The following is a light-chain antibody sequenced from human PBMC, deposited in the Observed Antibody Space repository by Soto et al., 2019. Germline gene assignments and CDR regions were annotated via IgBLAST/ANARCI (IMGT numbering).Light chain of an antibody. V-gene: IGLV1-40*01. CDR1: SSNIGAGYD. Sequence: QSVRTQPPSVSGAPGQRVTISCTGGSSNIGAGYDVHWYQQLPGTAPKLLIYGNSNRPSGVPDRFSGSKSGTSASLAITGLQAEDEADYYCQSYDSSLSGPYVFGTGTKVTVL. J-gene: IGLJ1*01. CDR2: GNS. CDR3: QSYDSSLSGPYV.